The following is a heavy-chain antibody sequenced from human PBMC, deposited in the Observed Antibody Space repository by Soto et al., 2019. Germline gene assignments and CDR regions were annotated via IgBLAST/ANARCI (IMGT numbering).Heavy chain of an antibody. J-gene: IGHJ4*02. V-gene: IGHV4-59*01. D-gene: IGHD3-22*01. CDR1: GGSISNYY. CDR2: IYFRGTT. CDR3: ARMNYYDTSGYPFDY. Sequence: PSETLSLTCTVSGGSISNYYWSWLRQPPGKGLEWIGYIYFRGTTNYNPSLKSRVTMSADTSKNQFSLKLNSVTAADTAVYYCARMNYYDTSGYPFDYWGQGMMVTVSS.